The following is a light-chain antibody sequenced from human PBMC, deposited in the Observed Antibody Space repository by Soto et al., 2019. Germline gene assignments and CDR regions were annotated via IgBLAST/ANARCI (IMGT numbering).Light chain of an antibody. CDR1: QSVSSN. Sequence: EMVLTQSPVTLSVSPGERATLSCRASQSVSSNLDWYQHRPGQAHRLLIFGASTRDTGVPARFSGGGSGTEFTLTISSLQSEDFALYYCQQYMHWPRTFGQGTKV. J-gene: IGKJ1*01. CDR2: GAS. V-gene: IGKV3-15*01. CDR3: QQYMHWPRT.